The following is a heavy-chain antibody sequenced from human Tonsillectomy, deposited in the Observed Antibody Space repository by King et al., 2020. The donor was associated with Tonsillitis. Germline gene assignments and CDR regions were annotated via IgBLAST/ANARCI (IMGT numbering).Heavy chain of an antibody. V-gene: IGHV3-53*01. CDR3: AREFSSGWYTYDY. Sequence: VQLVESGGGLIQPGGSLRLSCAASGFIVSSNYMSWVRQAPGKGLEWVSVIYSGGSTYYADSVKGRFTISRENSKNTLYLQMNTLRAEETAVYYCAREFSSGWYTYDYWGQGTLVTVSS. J-gene: IGHJ4*02. CDR1: GFIVSSNY. D-gene: IGHD6-19*01. CDR2: IYSGGST.